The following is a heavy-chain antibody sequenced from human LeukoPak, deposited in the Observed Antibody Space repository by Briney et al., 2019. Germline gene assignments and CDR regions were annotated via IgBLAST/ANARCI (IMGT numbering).Heavy chain of an antibody. CDR2: IIPIFGTA. J-gene: IGHJ6*02. Sequence: SVKVSCKASGGTFSSYAISWVRQAPGQGLEWMGGIIPIFGTANYAQKFQGRVTITADESTSTAYMELSSLRSEDTAVYYCARDHIVVVPAAPRGSYYYYGMDVWGQGTTVTVSS. CDR3: ARDHIVVVPAAPRGSYYYYGMDV. CDR1: GGTFSSYA. V-gene: IGHV1-69*13. D-gene: IGHD2-2*01.